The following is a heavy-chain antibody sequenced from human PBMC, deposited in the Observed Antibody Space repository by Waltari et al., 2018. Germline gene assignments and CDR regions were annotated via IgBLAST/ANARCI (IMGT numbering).Heavy chain of an antibody. J-gene: IGHJ6*03. V-gene: IGHV4-34*01. CDR3: ARLAAAGPRYGNYYYYMDV. CDR1: GGSFSGYY. D-gene: IGHD6-13*01. Sequence: QVQLQQWGAGLLKPSETLSLTCAVYGGSFSGYYWSWIRQPPGKGLEWIGEINHSGSTNYNPSLKSRVTISVDTSKNQFSLKLSSVTAADTAVYYCARLAAAGPRYGNYYYYMDVWGKGTTVTVSS. CDR2: INHSGST.